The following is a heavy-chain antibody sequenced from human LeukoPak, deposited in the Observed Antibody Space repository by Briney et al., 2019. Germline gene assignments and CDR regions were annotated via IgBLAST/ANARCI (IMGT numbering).Heavy chain of an antibody. D-gene: IGHD1-26*01. CDR1: GFTISSYA. CDR2: ISGSGGST. V-gene: IGHV3-23*01. Sequence: PGGSLRLACAASGFTISSYAMSWVRQAPGKGLEWVSAISGSGGSTYYADSVKGRFTISRDNSKNTLYLQMNSLRAEDTAVYYCAKDNGGSRIDDAFHTWGGGTMVRVSS. CDR3: AKDNGGSRIDDAFHT. J-gene: IGHJ3*02.